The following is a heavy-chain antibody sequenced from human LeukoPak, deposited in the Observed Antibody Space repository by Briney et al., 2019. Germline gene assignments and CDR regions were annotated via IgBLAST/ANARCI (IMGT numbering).Heavy chain of an antibody. Sequence: PGGSLRLSCVASGFSFSTYWMSWVRQAPGKGLEWVANIKQDGSENYYVDSVKGRFTISRDNAKNSLYLQMNSLRPEDTALYYCAKAWGLQVYFQHWGQGTLVTVSS. J-gene: IGHJ1*01. CDR3: AKAWGLQVYFQH. D-gene: IGHD1-26*01. CDR2: IKQDGSEN. V-gene: IGHV3-7*03. CDR1: GFSFSTYW.